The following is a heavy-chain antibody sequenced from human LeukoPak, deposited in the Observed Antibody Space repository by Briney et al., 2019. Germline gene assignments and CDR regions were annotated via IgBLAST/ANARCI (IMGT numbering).Heavy chain of an antibody. CDR3: ARDHYYGSGSYYLGPYEYNWFDP. V-gene: IGHV4-34*01. CDR2: INHSGST. J-gene: IGHJ5*02. D-gene: IGHD3-10*01. Sequence: SETLSLTCAVYGGSFSGYYWSWIRQPPGKGLEWIGEINHSGSTNYNPSLKSRVTISVDTSKNQFSLQLNSVTPEDTAVYYCARDHYYGSGSYYLGPYEYNWFDPWGQGTLVTVSS. CDR1: GGSFSGYY.